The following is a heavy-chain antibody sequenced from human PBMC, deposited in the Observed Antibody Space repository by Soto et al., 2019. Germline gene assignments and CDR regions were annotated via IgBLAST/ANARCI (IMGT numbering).Heavy chain of an antibody. Sequence: QVQLQESGPGLVKPSGTLSLTCTVSGGSMSSSNWWNWVRQSPGKGLEWIGEAHHSGRTNYNPSLKSRATISVDKSKNHCSLKLSSVTAADTAVYYCARSAAPGLDYWGQGTLVTVSS. V-gene: IGHV4-4*02. CDR2: AHHSGRT. D-gene: IGHD6-6*01. CDR1: GGSMSSSNW. CDR3: ARSAAPGLDY. J-gene: IGHJ4*02.